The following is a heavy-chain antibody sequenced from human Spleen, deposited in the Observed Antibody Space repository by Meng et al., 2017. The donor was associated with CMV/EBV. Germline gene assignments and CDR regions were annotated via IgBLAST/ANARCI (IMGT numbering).Heavy chain of an antibody. V-gene: IGHV3-74*01. Sequence: GESLKISCAASGFTFSSYWMHWVRQAPGKGLVWVSRINNDGGTINYADSVKGRFTISRDNSKKTVHLQMNSLRVEDTALYFCAKTRYGGFDEWGQGTLVTVSS. CDR1: GFTFSSYW. CDR2: INNDGGTI. J-gene: IGHJ4*02. D-gene: IGHD4-23*01. CDR3: AKTRYGGFDE.